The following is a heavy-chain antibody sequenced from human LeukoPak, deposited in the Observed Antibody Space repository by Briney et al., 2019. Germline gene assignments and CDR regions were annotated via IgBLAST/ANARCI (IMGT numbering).Heavy chain of an antibody. CDR3: ARDRGDFWSGSWFDP. CDR1: GGSISSYY. Sequence: SETLSLTCTVSGGSISSYYWSWLRQPPGKGLEWVGSIYYSGSTYYNPSLKSRVTISVDTSKNQYSLKLSSVTAADTAVYYCARDRGDFWSGSWFDPWGQGTLVTVSS. J-gene: IGHJ5*02. V-gene: IGHV4-59*12. CDR2: IYYSGST. D-gene: IGHD3-3*01.